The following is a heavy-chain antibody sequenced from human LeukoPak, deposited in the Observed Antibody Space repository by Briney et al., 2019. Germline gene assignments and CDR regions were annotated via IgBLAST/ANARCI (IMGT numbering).Heavy chain of an antibody. CDR3: AKVAYSGYDSYYYYYGMDV. J-gene: IGHJ6*02. D-gene: IGHD5-12*01. CDR1: GFFFSSYG. V-gene: IGHV3-30*18. Sequence: PGGSLRLSCAASGFFFSSYGMHWVRQAPGKGLEWVAVILHDGSKKYYGDSVKGRFTISRDNSKNTLYLQMNSLRAEDTAVYYCAKVAYSGYDSYYYYYGMDVWGQGTTVTVSS. CDR2: ILHDGSKK.